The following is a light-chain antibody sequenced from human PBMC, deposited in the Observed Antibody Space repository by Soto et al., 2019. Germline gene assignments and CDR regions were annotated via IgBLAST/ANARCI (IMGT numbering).Light chain of an antibody. CDR2: DVN. V-gene: IGLV2-14*03. CDR1: RSDIGAYNF. CDR3: TSCTTSTTMI. J-gene: IGLJ2*01. Sequence: QSVLTQPASVSGSPGQSITISCTGTRSDIGAYNFVSWYQQHPGEVPKLILYDVNVRPSGVSNRFSGSKSGNTASLTISGRQAEDEADYYCTSCTTSTTMIFGGGTQLTVL.